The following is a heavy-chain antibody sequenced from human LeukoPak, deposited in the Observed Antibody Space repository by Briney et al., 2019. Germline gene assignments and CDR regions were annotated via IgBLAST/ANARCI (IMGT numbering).Heavy chain of an antibody. CDR1: GFTFSSYS. CDR2: ISSSSDTI. D-gene: IGHD2-21*01. J-gene: IGHJ3*02. Sequence: GGSLRLSCAASGFTFSSYSINWVRQAPGKGLEWVSYISSSSDTIYYADSVKGRFTISRDNAKNSLYLQMNNLRAEDTAMFYCATSMAQDVDAFHIWGQGTMVTVSS. CDR3: ATSMAQDVDAFHI. V-gene: IGHV3-48*04.